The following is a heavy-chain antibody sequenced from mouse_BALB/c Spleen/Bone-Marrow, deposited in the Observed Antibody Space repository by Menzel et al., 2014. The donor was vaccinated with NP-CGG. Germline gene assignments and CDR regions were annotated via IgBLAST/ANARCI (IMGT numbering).Heavy chain of an antibody. J-gene: IGHJ3*01. V-gene: IGHV4-1*02. CDR2: INPDSSTI. D-gene: IGHD1-2*01. Sequence: EVQLQQSGGGLVQPGGPLKLSCAASGFDFSRYWMSWVRQAPGKGLEWIGEINPDSSTINYTPSLKDKFIISRDNAKNTLYLQKSKVRSEDTALYYCTRLHYYGYSAYWGQGTLVTVST. CDR3: TRLHYYGYSAY. CDR1: GFDFSRYW.